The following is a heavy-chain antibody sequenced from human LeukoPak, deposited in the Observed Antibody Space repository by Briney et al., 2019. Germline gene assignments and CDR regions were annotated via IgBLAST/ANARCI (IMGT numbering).Heavy chain of an antibody. CDR2: ISAYNGDT. V-gene: IGHV1-18*01. D-gene: IGHD1-14*01. CDR1: GYTFTSYG. CDR3: ARQNPTSKSLDY. J-gene: IGHJ4*02. Sequence: ASVKVSCKASGYTFTSYGMNWVRQAPGQGLEWMGWISAYNGDTNYAQKLQGRVTITADESTSTAYMELSSLRSEDTAVYYCARQNPTSKSLDYWGQGTLVTVSS.